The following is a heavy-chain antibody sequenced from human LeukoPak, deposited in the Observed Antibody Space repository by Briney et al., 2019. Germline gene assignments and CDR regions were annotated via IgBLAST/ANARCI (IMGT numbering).Heavy chain of an antibody. D-gene: IGHD3-3*01. V-gene: IGHV4-30-2*01. Sequence: SETLSLTCTVSGGSISSGGYYWSWIRQPPGKGLEWIGYIYHSGSTYYNPSLKSRVTISVDRSKNQFSLKLSSVTAADTAVYYCARQRTIFGVAVDYWGQGTLVTVSS. J-gene: IGHJ4*02. CDR1: GGSISSGGYY. CDR3: ARQRTIFGVAVDY. CDR2: IYHSGST.